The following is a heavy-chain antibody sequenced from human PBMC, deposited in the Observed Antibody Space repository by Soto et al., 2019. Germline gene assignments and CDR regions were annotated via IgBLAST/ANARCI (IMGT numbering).Heavy chain of an antibody. J-gene: IGHJ5*02. D-gene: IGHD5-12*01. V-gene: IGHV1-18*01. CDR1: RYTFFTYE. Sequence: EASVQVSCQASRYTFFTYEISSVRQAPGQGLAGMGWISTYSGDTKYAQKFQGRVTMTTDTSTTTTYLELRSLRSDDTAVYYCARHHGPTTSENWFDPWGQGTLVTVSS. CDR3: ARHHGPTTSENWFDP. CDR2: ISTYSGDT.